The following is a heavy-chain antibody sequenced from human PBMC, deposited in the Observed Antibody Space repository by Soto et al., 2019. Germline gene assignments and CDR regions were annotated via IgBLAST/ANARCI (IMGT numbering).Heavy chain of an antibody. CDR3: ARSGSVPYYYSGLDV. D-gene: IGHD1-26*01. V-gene: IGHV1-18*01. CDR1: GYTFSRSG. Sequence: QVQLVQSGAEVRKPGASVKVSCKTSGYTFSRSGISWVRQAPGQGLEWMGWISTYNGDANYAQKLQGRVTMTTDTSTSTAFMELGSLTSDDTAVYYCARSGSVPYYYSGLDVWGQGTTVTVSS. J-gene: IGHJ6*02. CDR2: ISTYNGDA.